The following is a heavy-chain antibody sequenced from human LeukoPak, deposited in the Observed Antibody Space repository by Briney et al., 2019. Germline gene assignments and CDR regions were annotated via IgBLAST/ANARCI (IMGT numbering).Heavy chain of an antibody. CDR1: GFTFSSYA. Sequence: GGSLRLSCVASGFTFSSYAVSWFRQAPGKGLEWVSTVGRSGVDTYYADSVRGRFTISKDSSKNTLQMNSLSAEDTAIYYCVKHSGGVYGNSDSWGQGVLVTVSS. D-gene: IGHD1-1*01. CDR2: VGRSGVDT. J-gene: IGHJ4*02. V-gene: IGHV3-23*01. CDR3: VKHSGGVYGNSDS.